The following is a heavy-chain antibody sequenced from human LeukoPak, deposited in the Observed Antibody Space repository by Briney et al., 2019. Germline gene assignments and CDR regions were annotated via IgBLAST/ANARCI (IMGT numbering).Heavy chain of an antibody. CDR3: ARMSGELLQSFDI. J-gene: IGHJ3*02. CDR2: IDWDDDK. CDR1: GFSLSTSGMC. D-gene: IGHD1-26*01. Sequence: SGPALVKPTQILTLTCTFSGFSLSTSGMCVSWIRQPPGKALVWLAHIDWDDDKYYSTSLKTRLTISKDTSKNQVVLTMTNMDPVDTATYYCARMSGELLQSFDIWGQGTMVTVSS. V-gene: IGHV2-70*01.